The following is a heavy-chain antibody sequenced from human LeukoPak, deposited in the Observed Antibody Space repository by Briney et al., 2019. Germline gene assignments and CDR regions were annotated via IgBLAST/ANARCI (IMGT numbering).Heavy chain of an antibody. J-gene: IGHJ4*02. V-gene: IGHV3-11*01. Sequence: GGSLRLSCAASGFTFSDYYMSWIRQAPGKGLEGVSYISSSGSTIYYADSVEGRFTISRDNAKNSLYLQMNSLRAEDTAVYYCASPGRITGTTVDYWGQGTLVTVSS. CDR2: ISSSGSTI. D-gene: IGHD1-20*01. CDR1: GFTFSDYY. CDR3: ASPGRITGTTVDY.